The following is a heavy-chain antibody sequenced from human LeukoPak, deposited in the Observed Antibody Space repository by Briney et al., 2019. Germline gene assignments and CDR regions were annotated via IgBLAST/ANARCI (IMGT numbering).Heavy chain of an antibody. Sequence: GASVKVSCKASGYTFTGYYMHWVRQAPGQGLEWMGWINPNSGGTNYAQKFQGRVTMTRDTSISTAYMELSRLRPDDTAVYYCARGSKLLDWAQSSHLDYWGQGTLVTVSS. V-gene: IGHV1-2*02. CDR2: INPNSGGT. D-gene: IGHD1-26*01. CDR3: ARGSKLLDWAQSSHLDY. J-gene: IGHJ4*02. CDR1: GYTFTGYY.